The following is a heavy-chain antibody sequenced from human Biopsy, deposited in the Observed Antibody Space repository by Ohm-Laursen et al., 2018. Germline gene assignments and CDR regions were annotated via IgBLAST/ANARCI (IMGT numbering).Heavy chain of an antibody. CDR1: GFTFSSHA. CDR3: ARDLYDFCGGCPFDP. J-gene: IGHJ5*02. Sequence: SLRLSCSASGFTFSSHAMSWVRQAPGKGLECGSLINGSGGSTYYADPVKGRFTISRDNSKNTLYLQMNSLRAEDTAMYYCARDLYDFCGGCPFDPWGQGTLVTVSP. V-gene: IGHV3-23*01. CDR2: INGSGGST. D-gene: IGHD3-3*01.